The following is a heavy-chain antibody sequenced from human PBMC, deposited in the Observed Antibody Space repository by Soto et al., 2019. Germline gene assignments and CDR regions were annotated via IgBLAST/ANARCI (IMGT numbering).Heavy chain of an antibody. Sequence: DVQLVESGGGLVQPGRSLRLSCAASGFSFDDYAMHWVRQAPGRGLEWVSGITWNSGYIGYAGSVKGRFTISKDNAKNSLYLKMNSLRPEDTAVYYCAKGTYDSSGYYTAPDYWGQGTLVTVSS. V-gene: IGHV3-9*01. CDR1: GFSFDDYA. D-gene: IGHD3-22*01. J-gene: IGHJ4*02. CDR3: AKGTYDSSGYYTAPDY. CDR2: ITWNSGYI.